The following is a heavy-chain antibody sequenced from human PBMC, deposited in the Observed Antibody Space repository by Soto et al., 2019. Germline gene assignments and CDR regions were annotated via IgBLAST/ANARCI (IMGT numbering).Heavy chain of an antibody. V-gene: IGHV3-53*01. D-gene: IGHD1-26*01. CDR3: AREWELPNYYGMDV. CDR1: GFTVSSNY. CDR2: IYSGGST. J-gene: IGHJ6*02. Sequence: EVQLVESGGGLIQPGGSLRLSCAASGFTVSSNYMSWVRQAPGKGLEWGSVIYSGGSTYYADSVKGRFTISRDNSKNTVHLQMNSLRAEDTAVYYCAREWELPNYYGMDVWGQGTTVTVSS.